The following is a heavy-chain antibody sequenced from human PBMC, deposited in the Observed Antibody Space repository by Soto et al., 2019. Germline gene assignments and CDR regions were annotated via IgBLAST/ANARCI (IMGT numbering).Heavy chain of an antibody. CDR1: GFTFDEYA. D-gene: IGHD3-3*01. CDR2: ISGNSGSL. V-gene: IGHV3-9*01. Sequence: PGGSLRLSCEASGFTFDEYAMHWVRQAPGKGLEWVSGISGNSGSLDYADSVKGRFTISRDNAKNSLYLQMNSLRAEDTALYYCAKERGYDFLSGPFDYWGQGTLVTVSS. CDR3: AKERGYDFLSGPFDY. J-gene: IGHJ4*02.